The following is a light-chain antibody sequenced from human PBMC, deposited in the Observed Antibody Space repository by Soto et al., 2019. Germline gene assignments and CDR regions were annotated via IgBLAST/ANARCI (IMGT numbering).Light chain of an antibody. CDR3: CPYAGGTWV. Sequence: QAVVTQPASVSGSPGQSITISCTGTSTDIGNYNLVSWYQFHPGKAPKVMIYEVTKRPSGVSDRFSGSKSGNTASLTISGLQAEDDTNYYCCPYAGGTWVFGGGTKLTVL. CDR1: STDIGNYNL. V-gene: IGLV2-23*02. J-gene: IGLJ3*02. CDR2: EVT.